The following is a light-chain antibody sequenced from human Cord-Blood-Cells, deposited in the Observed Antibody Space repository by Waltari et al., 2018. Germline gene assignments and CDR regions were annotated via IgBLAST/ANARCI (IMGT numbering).Light chain of an antibody. CDR3: QQRSNCLFT. CDR2: DAS. J-gene: IGKJ3*01. CDR1: QRVSSY. Sequence: EIVLTQSPATLSLSPGERATLSCRASQRVSSYLAWYQQKPGQAPRLLIYDASNRATGIPARFSGSGSGTDFTLTISSLEPEDFAVYYCQQRSNCLFTFGAGTKVDIK. V-gene: IGKV3-11*01.